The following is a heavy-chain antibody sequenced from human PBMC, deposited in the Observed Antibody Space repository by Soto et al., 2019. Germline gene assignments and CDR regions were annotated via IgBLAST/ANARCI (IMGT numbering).Heavy chain of an antibody. CDR3: ARDSRVEWLSPWWFDP. V-gene: IGHV3-7*01. Sequence: PGGSLRLSCAASGFTFSSYWMSWVRQAPGKGLEWVANIKQDGSEKYYVDSVKGRFTISRDNAKNSLYLQMNSLRAEDTAVYYCARDSRVEWLSPWWFDPWGQGTLVTVSS. D-gene: IGHD3-3*01. CDR1: GFTFSSYW. J-gene: IGHJ5*02. CDR2: IKQDGSEK.